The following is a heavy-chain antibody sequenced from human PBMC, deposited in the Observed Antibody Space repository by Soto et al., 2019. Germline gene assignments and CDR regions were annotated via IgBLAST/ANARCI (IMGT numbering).Heavy chain of an antibody. D-gene: IGHD3-3*02. CDR2: INHSGST. CDR3: ARGGRIFGVVSGANWLDP. Sequence: LSPTCAVYGGSFSGYYWSWIRQPPGKGLEWIGEINHSGSTNYNPSLKSRVTISVDTSKNQFSLKLSSVTAADTAVYYCARGGRIFGVVSGANWLDPWGQGTPVTVSS. J-gene: IGHJ5*02. V-gene: IGHV4-34*01. CDR1: GGSFSGYY.